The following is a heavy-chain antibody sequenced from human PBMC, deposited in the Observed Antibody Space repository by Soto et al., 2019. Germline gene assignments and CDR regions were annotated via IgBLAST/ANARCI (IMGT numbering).Heavy chain of an antibody. CDR1: GFTFTSSA. V-gene: IGHV1-58*01. D-gene: IGHD3-3*01. J-gene: IGHJ4*02. CDR3: AAGFGGDGFWSGYPIDY. Sequence: GASVKVSCKASGFTFTSSAVQWVRQARGQRLEWIGWIVVGSGNTNYAQKFQERVTITRDMSTSTAYMELSSLGSEDTAVYYCAAGFGGDGFWSGYPIDYWGQGTLVTVSS. CDR2: IVVGSGNT.